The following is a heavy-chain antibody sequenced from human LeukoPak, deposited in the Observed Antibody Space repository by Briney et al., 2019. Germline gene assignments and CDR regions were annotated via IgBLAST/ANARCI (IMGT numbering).Heavy chain of an antibody. J-gene: IGHJ3*02. CDR2: ISSSSSYI. D-gene: IGHD2-15*01. V-gene: IGHV3-21*01. CDR1: GFTFSSYS. Sequence: GGSLRLSCAASGFTFSSYSMNWVRQAPGKGLEWVSSISSSSSYIYYADSVKGRFTISRDNAKNSLYLQMNSLRAEDTAVYYCARGYCSGGSCYLGAFDIWGQGTMGTVSS. CDR3: ARGYCSGGSCYLGAFDI.